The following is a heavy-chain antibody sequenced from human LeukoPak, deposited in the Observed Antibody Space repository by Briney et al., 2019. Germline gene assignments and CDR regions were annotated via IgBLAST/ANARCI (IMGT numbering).Heavy chain of an antibody. V-gene: IGHV4-30-2*01. CDR1: GGSISSGGYY. Sequence: PSQTLSLTCTVSGGSISSGGYYWSWIRQPPGKGLEWIGYIYHSGSTYYNPSLKSRVTISVDRSKNQFSLKLSSVTAADTAVYYCARSTVRVIPHGVDWGQGTLVTVSS. D-gene: IGHD2-8*01. CDR3: ARSTVRVIPHGVD. J-gene: IGHJ4*02. CDR2: IYHSGST.